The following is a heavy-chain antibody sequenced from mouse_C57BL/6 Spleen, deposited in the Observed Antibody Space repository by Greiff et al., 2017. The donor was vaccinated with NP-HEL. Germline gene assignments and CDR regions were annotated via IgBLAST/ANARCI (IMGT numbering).Heavy chain of an antibody. CDR1: GFTFSSYA. CDR2: ISDGGSYT. CDR3: AREGGTGAMDY. V-gene: IGHV5-4*01. D-gene: IGHD4-1*01. Sequence: EVKLMESGGGLVKPGGSLKLSCAASGFTFSSYAMSWVRQTPEKRLEWVATISDGGSYTYYPDNVKGRFTISRDNAKNNLYLQMSHLKSEDTAMYYCAREGGTGAMDYWGQGTSVTVSS. J-gene: IGHJ4*01.